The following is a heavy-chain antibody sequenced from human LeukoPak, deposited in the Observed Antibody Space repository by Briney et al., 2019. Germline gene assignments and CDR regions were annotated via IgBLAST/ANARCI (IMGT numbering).Heavy chain of an antibody. CDR1: GFTFSSYW. J-gene: IGHJ5*02. Sequence: GGSLRLSCAASGFTFSSYWMSWVRQAPGKGLEWVANIKQDGSEKYYVDSVKGRFTISRDNAKNSLYLQVNSLRAEDTAVYYCARASGIYCSGGSCYPTWFDPWGQGTLVTVSS. CDR3: ARASGIYCSGGSCYPTWFDP. D-gene: IGHD2-15*01. V-gene: IGHV3-7*01. CDR2: IKQDGSEK.